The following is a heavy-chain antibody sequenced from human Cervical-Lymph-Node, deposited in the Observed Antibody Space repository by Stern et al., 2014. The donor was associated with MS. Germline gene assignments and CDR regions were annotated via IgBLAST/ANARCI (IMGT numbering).Heavy chain of an antibody. J-gene: IGHJ6*02. Sequence: QLVQSGAEVKKPGESLTISCKGFGYRFNIYWIAWVRQRPGKGLAWMGSIYPDDSVTGYTTTFQGKVTFSVGTSIYTYSLQWSSMKPSDTATYFCARRGMDVWGQGTSVTVSS. V-gene: IGHV5-51*01. CDR1: GYRFNIYW. CDR2: IYPDDSVT. CDR3: ARRGMDV.